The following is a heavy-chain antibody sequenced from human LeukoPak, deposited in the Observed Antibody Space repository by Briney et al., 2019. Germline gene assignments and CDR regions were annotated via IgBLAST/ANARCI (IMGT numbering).Heavy chain of an antibody. V-gene: IGHV5-51*01. D-gene: IGHD2-2*01. CDR1: GYTFTNYW. CDR3: ARGGPNYALDY. CDR2: IYPGDSDT. Sequence: GESLPISCKGSGYTFTNYWIGWVRQMRRKGLEWMGIIYPGDSDTRYSPSFQGQVTMSTDKSISTAYLQWSSLKASDTAMYFCARGGPNYALDYWGQGTLVTVPS. J-gene: IGHJ4*02.